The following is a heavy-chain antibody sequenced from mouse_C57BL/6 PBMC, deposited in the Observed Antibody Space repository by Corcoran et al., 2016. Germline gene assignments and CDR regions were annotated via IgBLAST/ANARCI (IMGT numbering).Heavy chain of an antibody. CDR3: ARRTPTGTSYFDY. V-gene: IGHV1-80*01. J-gene: IGHJ2*01. D-gene: IGHD4-1*02. Sequence: QVQLQQSGAELVKPGASVKISCKASGYAFSSYWMNWVKQRPGKGLEWIGQIYPGDGDTNYNGKFKGKATLTADKSSSTAYMQLSSLTSEDSAVYFCARRTPTGTSYFDYCGQGTTLTVSS. CDR1: GYAFSSYW. CDR2: IYPGDGDT.